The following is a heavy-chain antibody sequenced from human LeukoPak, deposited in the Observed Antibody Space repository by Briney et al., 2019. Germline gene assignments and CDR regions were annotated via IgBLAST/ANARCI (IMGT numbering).Heavy chain of an antibody. CDR1: GFTFSSYS. CDR3: AKDKAYCSSTSCSYDAFDI. CDR2: ISYDGSKK. V-gene: IGHV3-30*18. Sequence: PGGSLRLSCAASGFTFSSYSLHWVRQAPGKGLEWVAVISYDGSKKYYADSVKGRFTISRDNSKNTLYLQMNSLRAEDTAVYYCAKDKAYCSSTSCSYDAFDIWGQGTMVTVSS. D-gene: IGHD2-2*01. J-gene: IGHJ3*02.